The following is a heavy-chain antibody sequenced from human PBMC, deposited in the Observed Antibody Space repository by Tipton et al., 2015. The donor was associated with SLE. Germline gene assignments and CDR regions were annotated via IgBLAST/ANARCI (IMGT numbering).Heavy chain of an antibody. CDR2: IYYSGHT. CDR3: ARGVSDAFDI. D-gene: IGHD3-16*02. Sequence: TLSLTCTVSGGSISNYYWSWIRQSPGKGLEWIGYIYYSGHTDYNPSLKSRVTISVDTPKNQLSLKLSSVTAADTAIYYCARGVSDAFDIWGQGTRVSVSS. V-gene: IGHV4-59*01. CDR1: GGSISNYY. J-gene: IGHJ3*02.